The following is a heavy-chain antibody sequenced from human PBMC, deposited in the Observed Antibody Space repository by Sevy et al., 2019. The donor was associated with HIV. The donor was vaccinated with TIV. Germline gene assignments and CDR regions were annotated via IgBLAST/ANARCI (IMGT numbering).Heavy chain of an antibody. J-gene: IGHJ3*01. CDR1: GFTFSSYP. D-gene: IGHD3-16*01. Sequence: GGSLRLSCAASGFTFSSYPMHWVRQAPGKGLEWVSFISFDGTDKYYADSVKGRFTITRDNSKSTLFLQMNSLRAEDTAFYYCVRETNMLPRGAFDFWGQGTMVTVSS. CDR3: VRETNMLPRGAFDF. V-gene: IGHV3-30-3*01. CDR2: ISFDGTDK.